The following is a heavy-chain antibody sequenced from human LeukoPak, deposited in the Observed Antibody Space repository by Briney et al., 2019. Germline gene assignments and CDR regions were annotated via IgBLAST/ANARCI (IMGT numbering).Heavy chain of an antibody. CDR1: GFTVSRNY. Sequence: GGSLRLSCAASGFTVSRNYMSWVRQAPGKGLEWVSVIYSGGSTYYADSVKGRFTISRDNSKNTLYLQMNSLRAEDTAVYYCARATSLTGPFDYWGQGTLVTVSS. CDR2: IYSGGST. CDR3: ARATSLTGPFDY. J-gene: IGHJ4*02. D-gene: IGHD2-8*02. V-gene: IGHV3-53*01.